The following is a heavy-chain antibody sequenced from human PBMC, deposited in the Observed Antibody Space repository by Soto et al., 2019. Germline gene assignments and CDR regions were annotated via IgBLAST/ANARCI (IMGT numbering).Heavy chain of an antibody. CDR1: GGTFSSYA. D-gene: IGHD6-13*01. V-gene: IGHV1-69*01. J-gene: IGHJ5*02. CDR3: ARAFYRSPNDGWFDP. Sequence: QVQMVQSGAEVKKPGSSVKVSCKASGGTFSSYAISWVRQAPGQGLEWMGGIIPIFGTANYAQKFQGRVTITADESTSTAYMEISSLRSEDKAVYYCARAFYRSPNDGWFDPWGQGTLVTVSS. CDR2: IIPIFGTA.